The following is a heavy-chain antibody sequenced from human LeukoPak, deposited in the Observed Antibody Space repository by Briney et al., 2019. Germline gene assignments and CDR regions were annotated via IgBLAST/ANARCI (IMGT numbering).Heavy chain of an antibody. D-gene: IGHD3-3*01. CDR1: GGSVSSYC. Sequence: SSETLSLTCTVSGGSVSSYCWSWIRQPPGKGLEWIGYIYYGGSTNYNPSLKSRVTISVDTSKNQFSLKLSSVTAADTAVYYCARSAPYLLRFLEYHFDYWGQGTLVTVSS. V-gene: IGHV4-59*02. CDR3: ARSAPYLLRFLEYHFDY. CDR2: IYYGGST. J-gene: IGHJ4*02.